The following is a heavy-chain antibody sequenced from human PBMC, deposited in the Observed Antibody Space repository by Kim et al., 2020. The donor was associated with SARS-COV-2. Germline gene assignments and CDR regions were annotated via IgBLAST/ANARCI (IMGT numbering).Heavy chain of an antibody. CDR3: ARDPDSSTGVWYYYYGMDV. CDR1: GFTFSSYG. V-gene: IGHV3-33*01. Sequence: GGSLRLSCAASGFTFSSYGMHWVRQAPGKGLEWVAVIWYDGSNKYYADSVKGRFTISRDNSENTLYLQMNSLRAEDTAVYYCARDPDSSTGVWYYYYGMDVWGQGTTVTVSS. D-gene: IGHD3-22*01. J-gene: IGHJ6*02. CDR2: IWYDGSNK.